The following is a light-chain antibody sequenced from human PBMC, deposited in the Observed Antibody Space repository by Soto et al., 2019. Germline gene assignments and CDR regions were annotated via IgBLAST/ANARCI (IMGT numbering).Light chain of an antibody. CDR1: SSDIGRYNL. J-gene: IGLJ3*02. CDR3: SLYASTNTFM. CDR2: EAT. Sequence: QSALTQPASVSGSPGQSITISCTGTSSDIGRYNLVSWYQQHPGKPPKLMIYEATKRPSGVSNRFSGSKSGNTASLTISVLQAEYEADYYCSLYASTNTFMFGGGTKLTVL. V-gene: IGLV2-23*02.